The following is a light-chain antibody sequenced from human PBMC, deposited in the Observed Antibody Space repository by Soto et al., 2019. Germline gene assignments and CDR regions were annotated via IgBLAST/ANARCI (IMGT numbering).Light chain of an antibody. CDR3: QQRNSWPPTFT. J-gene: IGKJ5*01. V-gene: IGKV3D-20*02. CDR1: QTVPSTL. Sequence: EIVLTQSPGTLSLFPGERATLSCRASQTVPSTLLACVQQKPGQAPGLLIYRASSRATGIPARFSGSGSGTDFTLTISSLEPEDFAVYYCQQRNSWPPTFTFGQGTRLEIK. CDR2: RAS.